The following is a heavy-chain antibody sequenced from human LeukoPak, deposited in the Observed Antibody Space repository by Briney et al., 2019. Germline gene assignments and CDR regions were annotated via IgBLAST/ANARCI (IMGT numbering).Heavy chain of an antibody. J-gene: IGHJ4*02. Sequence: PGGSLRLSCAASGFTFSSYGMHWVRQAPGKGLEWVAVIWYDGSNKYYADSVKGRFTISRDNSKNTLYLQMSSLRAEDTAVYYCAKTGYSSSWFKDYYFDYWGQGTLVTVSS. CDR2: IWYDGSNK. CDR3: AKTGYSSSWFKDYYFDY. D-gene: IGHD6-13*01. V-gene: IGHV3-33*06. CDR1: GFTFSSYG.